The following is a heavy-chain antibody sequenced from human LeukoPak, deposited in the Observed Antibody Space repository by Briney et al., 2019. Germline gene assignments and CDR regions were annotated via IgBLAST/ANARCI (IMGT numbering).Heavy chain of an antibody. CDR3: AREDYVWGSYRHNWFDP. CDR2: MNPNSGNT. D-gene: IGHD3-16*02. CDR1: GYTFTSYD. Sequence: ASVKVSCKASGYTFTSYDINWVRQATGQGLEWMGWMNPNSGNTGYAQKFQGRVTMTRNTSISTAYMELSSLRSEDTAVYYCAREDYVWGSYRHNWFDPWGQGTLVTVSS. J-gene: IGHJ5*02. V-gene: IGHV1-8*01.